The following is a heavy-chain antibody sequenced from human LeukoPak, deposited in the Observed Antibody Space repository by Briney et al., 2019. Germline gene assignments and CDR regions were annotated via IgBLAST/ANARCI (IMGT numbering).Heavy chain of an antibody. D-gene: IGHD5-18*01. CDR2: ISSSSSYI. V-gene: IGHV3-21*01. CDR1: GFTFSSYS. CDR3: ARAMEDTAMVLWFDP. J-gene: IGHJ5*02. Sequence: GGFLRLSCAASGFTFSSYSMNWVRQAPGKGLEWVSSISSSSSYIYYADSVKGRFTISRDNAKNSLYLQMNSLRAEDTAVYYCARAMEDTAMVLWFDPWGQGTLVTVSS.